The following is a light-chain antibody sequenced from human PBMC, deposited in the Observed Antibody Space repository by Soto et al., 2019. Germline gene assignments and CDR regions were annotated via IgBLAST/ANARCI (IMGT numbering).Light chain of an antibody. CDR3: LQNSTYPLT. Sequence: DIQMTQFPSSLSASVGDRVTITCRASQGIRNDLGWYQQKPGKAPKRLIYAASSLQSGVPSRFSGSGSGTEFILAISSLQPEDSATFYYLQNSTYPLTFGQGTKVEIK. CDR2: AAS. J-gene: IGKJ1*01. CDR1: QGIRND. V-gene: IGKV1-17*01.